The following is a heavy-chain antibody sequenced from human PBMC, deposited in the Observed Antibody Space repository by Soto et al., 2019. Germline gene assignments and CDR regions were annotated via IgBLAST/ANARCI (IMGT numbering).Heavy chain of an antibody. J-gene: IGHJ4*02. D-gene: IGHD6-19*01. V-gene: IGHV3-23*01. CDR3: AKDQWVRSGWFIDY. Sequence: EVQLLESGGGLVQPGGSLRLSCAASGFTFSSYAMSWVRQAPGKGLELVSAIRGSGGSTYYADSVKGRFTISRDNSKNTLYLQMNSLIAEGTAVYYCAKDQWVRSGWFIDYWGQGTLVTVSS. CDR2: IRGSGGST. CDR1: GFTFSSYA.